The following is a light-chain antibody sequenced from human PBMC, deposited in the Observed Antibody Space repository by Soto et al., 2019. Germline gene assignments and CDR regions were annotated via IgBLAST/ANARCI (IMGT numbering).Light chain of an antibody. CDR2: AAS. V-gene: IGKV1-39*01. CDR1: ENVDRY. CDR3: KQNYSTHHK. Sequence: IQFTQSPSSLSSSVGNTVTITFLASENVDRYVNWYQQIPGKAPSLLISAASTLQSGVPSRFRGSGSVTTFTLHIASLQPEDFAMYYCKQNYSTHHKLGQGTXV. J-gene: IGKJ1*01.